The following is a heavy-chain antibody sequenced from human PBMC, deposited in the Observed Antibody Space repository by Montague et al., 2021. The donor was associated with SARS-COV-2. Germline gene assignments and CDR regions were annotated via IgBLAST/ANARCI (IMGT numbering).Heavy chain of an antibody. V-gene: IGHV4-34*01. Sequence: SETLSLTCAVYGGSLSGYYWSWICQPPEKGLEWIGEINHSANTKYNPTPKSPVTISIDTSTNQFSLKMTSVTAADTATYYCASGIYPSGSYYNRYYYGLNIWGPGTTVIVSS. CDR2: INHSANT. CDR1: GGSLSGYY. J-gene: IGHJ6*02. D-gene: IGHD3-10*01. CDR3: ASGIYPSGSYYNRYYYGLNI.